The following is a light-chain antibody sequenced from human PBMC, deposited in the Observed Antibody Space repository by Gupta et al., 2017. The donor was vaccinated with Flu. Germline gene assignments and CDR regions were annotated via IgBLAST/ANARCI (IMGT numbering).Light chain of an antibody. Sequence: QSPLTQPASVSGSPGPSIPISCTVTSNDVGCYSYVSLYQQRPGKAPKLMIYEVTNRPAGVSNRLSGCKSGNTASQTISGLQAEDEDDYYCSSDTINTTPVFGGGTELTVL. V-gene: IGLV2-14*01. J-gene: IGLJ3*02. CDR2: EVT. CDR3: SSDTINTTPV. CDR1: SNDVGCYSY.